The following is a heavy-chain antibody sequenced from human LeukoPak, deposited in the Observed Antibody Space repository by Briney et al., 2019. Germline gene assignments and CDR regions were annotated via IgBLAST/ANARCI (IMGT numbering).Heavy chain of an antibody. J-gene: IGHJ4*02. V-gene: IGHV4-59*01. CDR3: ARRWESIGGYDY. CDR1: GGSISSYY. CDR2: IYYSGST. Sequence: SETLSLTCTVSGGSISSYYWSWIRQPPGKGLEWIGYIYYSGSTNYNPSLKSRDTISVDTSKNQFSLKLNSVTAADTAVYYCARRWESIGGYDYWGQGTLVTVSS. D-gene: IGHD3-16*01.